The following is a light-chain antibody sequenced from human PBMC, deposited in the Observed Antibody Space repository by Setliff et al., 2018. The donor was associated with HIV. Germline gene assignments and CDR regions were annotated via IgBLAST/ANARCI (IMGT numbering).Light chain of an antibody. Sequence: NFMLTQPHSVSESPGKTVTISCTRSSGSIASNYVQWFQQRPGSSPTTMIYEDNQRPSGVPGRFSGSIDSSSNSASLTISGLKTEDEADYYCQSYDSSSVVFGGGTKVTVL. V-gene: IGLV6-57*01. CDR3: QSYDSSSVV. J-gene: IGLJ2*01. CDR1: SGSIASNY. CDR2: EDN.